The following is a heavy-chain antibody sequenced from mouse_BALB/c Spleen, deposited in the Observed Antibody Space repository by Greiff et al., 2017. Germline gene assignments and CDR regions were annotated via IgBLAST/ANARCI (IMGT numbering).Heavy chain of an antibody. Sequence: DVMLVESGGGLVQPGGSLKLSCAASGFTFSSYTMSWVRQTPEKRLEWVAYISNGGGSTYYPDTVKGRFTISRDNAKNTLYLQMSSLKSEDTAMYYCARRGYDAPYYFDYWGQGTTLTVSS. V-gene: IGHV5-12-2*01. D-gene: IGHD2-2*01. CDR2: ISNGGGST. J-gene: IGHJ2*01. CDR3: ARRGYDAPYYFDY. CDR1: GFTFSSYT.